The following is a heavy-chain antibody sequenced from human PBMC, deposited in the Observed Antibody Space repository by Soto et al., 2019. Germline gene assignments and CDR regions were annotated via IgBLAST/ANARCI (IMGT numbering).Heavy chain of an antibody. J-gene: IGHJ4*02. CDR2: TRNKANSYTT. Sequence: EVQLVESGGGLVQPGGSLRLSCAASGFTFSDHYMDWVRQAPGKGLEWVGRTRNKANSYTTEYAASVKGRFTISRDDSKNSLYLQMNSLKTEDTAVYYCARRASNAQIDYWGQGTLVTVSS. CDR1: GFTFSDHY. V-gene: IGHV3-72*01. D-gene: IGHD1-1*01. CDR3: ARRASNAQIDY.